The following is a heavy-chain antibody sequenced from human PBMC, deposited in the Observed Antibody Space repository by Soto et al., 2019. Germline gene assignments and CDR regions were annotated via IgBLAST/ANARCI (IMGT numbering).Heavy chain of an antibody. Sequence: ASVKVSCKASGYTFTNYGISWVRQAPGQGLEWMGWISAYNGNTNYAQKFQDRVTMTTDTSTSTAYMELRSLRSDDTAVYYCVRAAYDILTGYYRLWGQGNLVTVSS. J-gene: IGHJ4*02. D-gene: IGHD3-9*01. CDR2: ISAYNGNT. V-gene: IGHV1-18*01. CDR3: VRAAYDILTGYYRL. CDR1: GYTFTNYG.